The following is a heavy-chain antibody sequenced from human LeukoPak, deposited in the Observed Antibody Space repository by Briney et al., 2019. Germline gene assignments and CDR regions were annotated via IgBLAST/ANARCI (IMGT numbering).Heavy chain of an antibody. V-gene: IGHV3-11*04. D-gene: IGHD3-10*01. CDR1: GFTFSDYY. J-gene: IGHJ6*03. CDR2: ISGSGRTI. CDR3: AKDSLPVGMVRGVIITYYYYYMDV. Sequence: GGSLRLSCAASGFTFSDYYMSWIRQAPGKGLEWVSYISGSGRTIYYADSVKGRFTISRDNSKNTLYLQMNSLRAEDTAVYYCAKDSLPVGMVRGVIITYYYYYMDVWGKGTTVTISS.